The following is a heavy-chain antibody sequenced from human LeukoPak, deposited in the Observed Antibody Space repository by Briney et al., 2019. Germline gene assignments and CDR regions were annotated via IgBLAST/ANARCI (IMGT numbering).Heavy chain of an antibody. V-gene: IGHV4-34*01. Sequence: SETLSLTCAIYGGSFSGYYWSWIRQPPGKGLEWIGEINHSGSTNYNPSLKSRVTISVDTSKNQFSLKLSSVTAADTAVYYCAREGGSYEFGAFDIWGQGTMVTVSS. CDR1: GGSFSGYY. D-gene: IGHD1-26*01. J-gene: IGHJ3*02. CDR2: INHSGST. CDR3: AREGGSYEFGAFDI.